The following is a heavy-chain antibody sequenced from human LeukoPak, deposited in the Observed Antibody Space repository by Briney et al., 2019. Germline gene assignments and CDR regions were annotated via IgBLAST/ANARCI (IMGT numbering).Heavy chain of an antibody. CDR2: ISDRGGRT. J-gene: IGHJ4*02. CDR3: AKRRVVIRVILVGFHKEAYYFDS. D-gene: IGHD3-22*01. CDR1: GITLSNYG. V-gene: IGHV3-23*01. Sequence: GGSPRLSCAVSGITLSNYGMRWVRQAPGKGLTWVAGISDRGGRTNYADSVKGGFTTSRDNPKTTLYLQMNSLRTEDTAVYFCAKRRVVIRVILVGFHKEAYYFDSWSQGALVTVSS.